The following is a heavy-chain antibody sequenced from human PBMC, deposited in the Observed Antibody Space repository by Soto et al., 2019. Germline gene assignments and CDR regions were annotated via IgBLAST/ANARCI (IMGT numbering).Heavy chain of an antibody. V-gene: IGHV3-11*05. CDR3: AREYYYTMDV. CDR2: IDSSTKYT. CDR1: GFTFRDYY. J-gene: IGHJ6*02. Sequence: QVQLVESGGGLVRPGGSLRLSCEASGFTFRDYYMTWFRQAPGKGLEWLSYIDSSTKYTNYADSVKGRFTISRDNAKNSLYLQMNSLRADATAVYYCAREYYYTMDVWGQGTMVTVSS.